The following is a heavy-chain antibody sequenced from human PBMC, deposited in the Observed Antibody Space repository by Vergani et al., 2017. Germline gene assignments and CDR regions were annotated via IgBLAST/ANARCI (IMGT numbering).Heavy chain of an antibody. CDR2: IIPILGIA. D-gene: IGHD2-15*01. CDR3: ARDLGYCSGGSCSY. Sequence: QVQLVQPGAEVKKPGSSVKVSCKAPGGTFSSYTISWVRQAPGQGLEWMGRIIPILGIANYAQKFQGRVTITADKSTSTAYMELSSLRSADTAVYYCARDLGYCSGGSCSYWGQGTLVTVSS. CDR1: GGTFSSYT. J-gene: IGHJ4*02. V-gene: IGHV1-69*08.